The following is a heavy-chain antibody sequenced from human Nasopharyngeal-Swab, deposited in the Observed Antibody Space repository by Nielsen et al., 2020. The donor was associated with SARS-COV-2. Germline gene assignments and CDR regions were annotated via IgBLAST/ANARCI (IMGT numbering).Heavy chain of an antibody. V-gene: IGHV1-46*01. D-gene: IGHD6-13*01. CDR2: ITPSGGAT. CDR1: GYTFTAYA. J-gene: IGHJ5*02. Sequence: ASVKVSCKASGYTFTAYAMHWVRQAPGQGLEWMGVITPSGGATNYARKFQGRVTMTRDPSTSTVYLDLSSLKSEDTAVYFCAREPGGIVAPGRHFDPWGQGTLVTVSS. CDR3: AREPGGIVAPGRHFDP.